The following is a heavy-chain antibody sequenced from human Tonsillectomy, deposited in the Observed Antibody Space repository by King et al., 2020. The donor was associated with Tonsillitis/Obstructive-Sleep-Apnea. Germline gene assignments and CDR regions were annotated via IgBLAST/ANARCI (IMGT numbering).Heavy chain of an antibody. CDR1: GFTFDDYT. CDR3: AKDLDIVVVPAATPVMDV. Sequence: VQLVESGGVVVQPGGSLRLSCAASGFTFDDYTMHWVRHAPGKGLEWVSLISWDGGSTYYADSVKGRFTISRDNSKNSLYLQMNSLRTEDTALYYCAKDLDIVVVPAATPVMDVWGKGTTVTVSS. V-gene: IGHV3-43*01. CDR2: ISWDGGST. D-gene: IGHD2-2*01. J-gene: IGHJ6*03.